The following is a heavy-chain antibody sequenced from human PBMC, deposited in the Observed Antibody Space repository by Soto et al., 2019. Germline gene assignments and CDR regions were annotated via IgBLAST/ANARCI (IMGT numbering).Heavy chain of an antibody. CDR2: IYYSGNT. Sequence: QVQLQESGPGLVKPSETLSLTCTVSGGSVSSANYYWGWIRQPPGKGLEWIGSIYYSGNTNYNPSLHRRVTVTVDTSKTQFSRRLSSVTAADTAVYYWARVSGSYYHVYYFDCWGQGTLVTVSS. CDR1: GGSVSSANYY. D-gene: IGHD1-26*01. CDR3: ARVSGSYYHVYYFDC. J-gene: IGHJ4*02. V-gene: IGHV4-61*01.